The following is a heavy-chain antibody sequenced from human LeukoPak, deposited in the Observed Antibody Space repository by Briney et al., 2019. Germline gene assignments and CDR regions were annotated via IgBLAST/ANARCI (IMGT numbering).Heavy chain of an antibody. CDR1: GGTFSSYA. V-gene: IGHV1-69*06. CDR2: IIPIFGTA. D-gene: IGHD5-18*01. J-gene: IGHJ4*02. Sequence: SVKVSCKASGGTFSSYAISWVRQAPGQGLEWMGGIIPIFGTANYAQKFQGRVTITADKSTSTAYMGLSSLRSEDTAVYYCATGRHGYSYGNDYWGQETLVTVSS. CDR3: ATGRHGYSYGNDY.